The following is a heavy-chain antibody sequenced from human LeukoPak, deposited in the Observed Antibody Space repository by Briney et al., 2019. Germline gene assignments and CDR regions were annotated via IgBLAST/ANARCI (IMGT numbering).Heavy chain of an antibody. V-gene: IGHV4-59*01. CDR1: GGSINSYY. J-gene: IGHJ6*02. CDR3: ARFEYCSSTSCGGYYYYGVDV. CDR2: MHYSGRT. D-gene: IGHD2-2*01. Sequence: SETLSLTCTVSGGSINSYYWSWIRQPPGKGLEWIGYMHYSGRTNYNPSLKSRATISIDTSKNQFSLKLSSVAAADTAVYYCARFEYCSSTSCGGYYYYGVDVWGQGTTVTVSS.